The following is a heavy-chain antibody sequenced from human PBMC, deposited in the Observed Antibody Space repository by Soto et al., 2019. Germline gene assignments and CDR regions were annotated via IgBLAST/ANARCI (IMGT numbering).Heavy chain of an antibody. Sequence: QVQLVESGGGVVQPGRSLRLSCAASGFTFSTYGMHWVRQAPGKGLEWVAVIPYDGSNKYYADSVKGRFTISRDNSKNTLYLQMSSLRAEDTAVYYCAKGFSYSVIDYWGQGTLVTVSS. J-gene: IGHJ4*02. CDR3: AKGFSYSVIDY. CDR2: IPYDGSNK. V-gene: IGHV3-30*18. D-gene: IGHD5-18*01. CDR1: GFTFSTYG.